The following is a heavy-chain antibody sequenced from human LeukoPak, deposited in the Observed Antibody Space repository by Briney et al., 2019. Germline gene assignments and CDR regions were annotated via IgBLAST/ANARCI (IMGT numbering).Heavy chain of an antibody. J-gene: IGHJ4*02. D-gene: IGHD2-15*01. CDR1: GYTFTSYG. CDR3: ARDVRRSGYCSGGSCYSRLGY. CDR2: ISAYNGNT. V-gene: IGHV1-18*01. Sequence: ASVKVSCKASGYTFTSYGISWVRQAPGQGLEWMGWISAYNGNTNYAQKLQGRVTMTTDTSTSTAYMELRSLRSDDTAVCYCARDVRRSGYCSGGSCYSRLGYWGQGTLVTVSS.